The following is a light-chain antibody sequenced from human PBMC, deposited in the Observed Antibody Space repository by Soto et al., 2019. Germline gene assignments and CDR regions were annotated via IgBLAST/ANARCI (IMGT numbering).Light chain of an antibody. J-gene: IGKJ1*01. Sequence: AIQLTQSPSSLSASEGDRVTITCRASQGVRNALAWYQQKPGRAPELLIYSVSILQSGVPVKHSGSGFGTDFTITSSSLQAEDFSTNYWIQAYNFPLTCGQGTKVEI. CDR1: QGVRNA. CDR2: SVS. CDR3: IQAYNFPLT. V-gene: IGKV1-6*01.